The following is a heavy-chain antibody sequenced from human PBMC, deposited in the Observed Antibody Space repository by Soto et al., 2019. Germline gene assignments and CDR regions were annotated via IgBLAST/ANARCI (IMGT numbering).Heavy chain of an antibody. V-gene: IGHV1-69*13. D-gene: IGHD3-3*01. CDR1: GGTFSSYA. Sequence: SVKVSCKASGGTFSSYAISCVRQAPGQGLEWMGGIIPIFGTANYAQKFQGRVTITADESTSTAYMELNSLKTEDTAVYYCTRHDSNYDFWSGSPPRYGMDVWGQGTTVTVSS. CDR3: TRHDSNYDFWSGSPPRYGMDV. J-gene: IGHJ6*02. CDR2: IIPIFGTA.